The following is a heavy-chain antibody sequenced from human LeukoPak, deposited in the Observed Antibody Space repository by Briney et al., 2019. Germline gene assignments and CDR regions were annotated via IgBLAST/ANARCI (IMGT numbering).Heavy chain of an antibody. V-gene: IGHV3-21*01. CDR2: ISSSSSYI. CDR1: GFTFSSYS. J-gene: IGHJ4*02. CDR3: ARDGEYYYDSSGYYFDY. D-gene: IGHD3-22*01. Sequence: GGSLRLSCAASGFTFSSYSMNWVRQAPGKGVEWVSFISSSSSYIYYADSVKGRFTICRDNANNSMYVQMNSLRAEDTAVYYCARDGEYYYDSSGYYFDYWGQGTLVTVSS.